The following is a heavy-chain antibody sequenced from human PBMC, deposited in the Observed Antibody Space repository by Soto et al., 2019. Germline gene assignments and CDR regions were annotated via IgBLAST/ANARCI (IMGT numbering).Heavy chain of an antibody. J-gene: IGHJ5*02. Sequence: ASVKVSCKASGYTFTGYYMHWVRQAPGQGLEWMGWINPNSGGTNYAQKFQGRVTMTRDTSISTAYVELSRLRSDDTAVYYCARDLGYCSGGSCFPENWFDPWGQGTLVTVSS. V-gene: IGHV1-2*02. CDR2: INPNSGGT. D-gene: IGHD2-15*01. CDR3: ARDLGYCSGGSCFPENWFDP. CDR1: GYTFTGYY.